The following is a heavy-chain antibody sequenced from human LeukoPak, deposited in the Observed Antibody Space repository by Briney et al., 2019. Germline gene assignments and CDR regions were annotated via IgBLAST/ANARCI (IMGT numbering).Heavy chain of an antibody. CDR2: INHNGNVN. D-gene: IGHD3-16*01. J-gene: IGHJ6*02. Sequence: PGGSLRLSCAASGFTFSSYAMHWVRQAPGKGLEWVASINHNGNVNYYMDSVKGRFTISRDNAKNSLYLQMSNLRAEDTAVYFCARGGGLDVWGQGATVTVSS. V-gene: IGHV3-7*03. CDR1: GFTFSSYA. CDR3: ARGGGLDV.